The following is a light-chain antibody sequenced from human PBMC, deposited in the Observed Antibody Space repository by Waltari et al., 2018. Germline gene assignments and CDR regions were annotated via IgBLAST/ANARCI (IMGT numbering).Light chain of an antibody. J-gene: IGLJ2*01. CDR2: HDS. V-gene: IGLV3-1*01. CDR3: QAWDSSTAVV. CDR1: KWAVTY. Sequence: SYELTQPPSVSVSPGQPATITSSGDKWAVTYVCWYQQTPGQSPVLVIYHDSKRPSGIPERFSGSNSGNTATLTISGTQAMDEADYYCQAWDSSTAVVFGGGTKLTVL.